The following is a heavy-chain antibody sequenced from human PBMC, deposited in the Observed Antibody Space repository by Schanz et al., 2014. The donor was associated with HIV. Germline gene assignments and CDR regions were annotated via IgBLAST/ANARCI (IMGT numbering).Heavy chain of an antibody. V-gene: IGHV3-13*01. D-gene: IGHD3-10*01. CDR2: IGTAGDT. CDR1: GFTFSSYD. Sequence: EVQLVESGGGLVQPGGSLRLSCAASGFTFSSYDMHWVRQATGKGLEWVSAIGTAGDTYYPGSVKGRFTISRDNSKNTVYLQMNSLRAEDTAVYYCAKGQRGIVRGDIDYWGQGTTVTVSS. J-gene: IGHJ4*03. CDR3: AKGQRGIVRGDIDY.